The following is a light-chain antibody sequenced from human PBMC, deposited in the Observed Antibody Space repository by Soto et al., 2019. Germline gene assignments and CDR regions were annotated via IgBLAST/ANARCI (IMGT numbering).Light chain of an antibody. CDR3: HQSYNTPRT. V-gene: IGKV1-39*01. J-gene: IGKJ1*01. CDR2: SAS. CDR1: QSISTY. Sequence: DIQMTQSPTSLSASVGDRVTISCRASQSISTYLNWYQQKPGKAPKVLIYSASGLQSGVPSRFSGSGSETDFTLTISSLQPEDFATYYCHQSYNTPRTFGQGTKVEIK.